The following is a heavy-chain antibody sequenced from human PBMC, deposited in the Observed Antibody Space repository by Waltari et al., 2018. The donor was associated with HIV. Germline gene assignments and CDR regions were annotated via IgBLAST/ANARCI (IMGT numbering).Heavy chain of an antibody. Sequence: QVQLQESGPGLVKPSQTLSLTCPVPGGPLSNGGYYWSGIRQHPGKGLQWIGYIYDSGRTYYNPSLRSLVTLSVDTSKNQFSLKVKSVTAADTAMYYCARDRDGSGALDYWGQGNLVTVSA. CDR2: IYDSGRT. V-gene: IGHV4-31*01. CDR3: ARDRDGSGALDY. CDR1: GGPLSNGGYY. D-gene: IGHD3-10*01. J-gene: IGHJ4*02.